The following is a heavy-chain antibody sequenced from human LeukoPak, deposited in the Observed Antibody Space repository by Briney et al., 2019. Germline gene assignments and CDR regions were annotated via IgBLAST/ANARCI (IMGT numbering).Heavy chain of an antibody. V-gene: IGHV4-61*02. D-gene: IGHD3-22*01. CDR2: IYTSGST. J-gene: IGHJ6*03. Sequence: ASETLSLTCTVSGGSISSGSYYWSWIRQPAGKGLEWIGRIYTSGSTNYNPSLKSRVTISVDTSKNQFSLKLSSVTAADTAVYYCARDLTGYYDSSGYYYYYYYMDVWGKGTTVTISS. CDR1: GGSISSGSYY. CDR3: ARDLTGYYDSSGYYYYYYYMDV.